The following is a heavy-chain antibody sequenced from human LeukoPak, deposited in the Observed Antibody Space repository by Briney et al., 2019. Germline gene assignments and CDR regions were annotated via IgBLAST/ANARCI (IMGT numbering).Heavy chain of an antibody. CDR1: GFTFSSYA. D-gene: IGHD3-9*01. J-gene: IGHJ3*02. Sequence: GGSLRLSCAASGFTFSSYAMSWVRQAPGKGLEWVSAISGSGGSTYYADSVKGRFTISRDNSKNTLYLQMNSLRAEDTAVHYCANAPHVNYDILTGSDAFDIWGQGTMVTVSS. CDR3: ANAPHVNYDILTGSDAFDI. V-gene: IGHV3-23*01. CDR2: ISGSGGST.